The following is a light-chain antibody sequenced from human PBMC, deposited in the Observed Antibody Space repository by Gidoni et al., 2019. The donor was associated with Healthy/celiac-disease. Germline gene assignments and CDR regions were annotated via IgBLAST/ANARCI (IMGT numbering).Light chain of an antibody. CDR3: QQYYSTPWT. CDR1: QSVLYSSNNKNY. CDR2: WAS. J-gene: IGKJ1*01. Sequence: TQAPDSLAVSLGERATINCKSSQSVLYSSNNKNYLAWYQQKPGQPPKLLIYWASTPESGVPDRFSGSGSGTDFTLTISSLQAEDVAVYYCQQYYSTPWTFGQGTKVEIK. V-gene: IGKV4-1*01.